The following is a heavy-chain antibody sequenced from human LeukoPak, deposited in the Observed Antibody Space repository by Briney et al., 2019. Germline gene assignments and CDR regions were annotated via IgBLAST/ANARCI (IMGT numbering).Heavy chain of an antibody. CDR2: ISGSGGST. Sequence: PGGSLRLSCAASGFTFSSYAMSWVRQAPGKGLEWVSAISGSGGSTYYADSVKGRFTISRDTSKNTLYLQMNSLRAEDTAVYYCAKTGQYYYDSSGYFDYWGQGTLVTVSS. D-gene: IGHD3-22*01. CDR3: AKTGQYYYDSSGYFDY. CDR1: GFTFSSYA. V-gene: IGHV3-23*01. J-gene: IGHJ4*02.